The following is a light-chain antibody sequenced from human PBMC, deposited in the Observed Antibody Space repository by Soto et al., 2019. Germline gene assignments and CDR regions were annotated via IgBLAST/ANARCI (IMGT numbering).Light chain of an antibody. CDR1: QSVTTSY. Sequence: EIVLTQSPGTLSLSPGERATLSCRASQSVTTSYLAWYQHKPGQAPRLLIYGASRRATGIPDRFSGGGPGTDFTLTISRLEPEDFAVYYCQQYGSSPCTFGGGTKV. CDR2: GAS. CDR3: QQYGSSPCT. J-gene: IGKJ4*01. V-gene: IGKV3-20*01.